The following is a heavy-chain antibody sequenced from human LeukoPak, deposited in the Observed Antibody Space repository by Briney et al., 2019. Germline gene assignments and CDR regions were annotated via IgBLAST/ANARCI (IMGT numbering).Heavy chain of an antibody. D-gene: IGHD6-6*01. CDR1: GASFSSSPYF. CDR2: FSYCGST. J-gene: IGHJ4*02. V-gene: IGHV4-39*07. CDR3: ARAGSSIAARPPDY. Sequence: SETLSLTCTVSGASFSSSPYFWGWIRQPPGKGLEWIGSFSYCGSTYYNPSLKSRVTISLDTSKNQFSLKLASVTAADTAVYYCARAGSSIAARPPDYWGQGTLVTVSS.